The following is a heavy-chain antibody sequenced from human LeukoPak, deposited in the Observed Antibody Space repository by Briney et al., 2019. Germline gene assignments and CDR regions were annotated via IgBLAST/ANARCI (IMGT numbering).Heavy chain of an antibody. CDR2: IYYSGGT. V-gene: IGHV4-59*01. CDR1: GGSINYYY. J-gene: IGHJ4*02. Sequence: KPSETLSLTCTVSGGSINYYYWMWIRQPPGKGLEWIGYIYYSGGTHYNPSLKSRVTMLVDTSKNQFSLKLTAVTAADTAVYYCAGETPGAGHFDYWGQGSLVTVSS. D-gene: IGHD7-27*01. CDR3: AGETPGAGHFDY.